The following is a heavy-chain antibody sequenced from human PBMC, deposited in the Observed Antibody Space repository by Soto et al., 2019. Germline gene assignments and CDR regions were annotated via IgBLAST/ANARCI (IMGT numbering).Heavy chain of an antibody. Sequence: EVQLVESGGGLIQPGGSLRLSCAVSGFTFSSSEMYCVRQAPGKGLEWVSYIHPSGQPIFYADSVKGRFTISRDNAKNSLYLQMSSLRAEDSAVYYCARRASRWGQGTMVTVPS. D-gene: IGHD1-26*01. CDR3: ARRASR. V-gene: IGHV3-48*03. CDR1: GFTFSSSE. J-gene: IGHJ3*01. CDR2: IHPSGQPI.